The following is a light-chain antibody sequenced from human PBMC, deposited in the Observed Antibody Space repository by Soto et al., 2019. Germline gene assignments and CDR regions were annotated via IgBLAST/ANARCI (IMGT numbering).Light chain of an antibody. Sequence: QSALTQPASVSGSPGQSITISCTGTSSDVGGYNYVSWYQQHPGKAPKLMIYDVSNRPSGVSNRFSGSKSGNTASLTISGRQAEDDADYYFSSYASSTTSSFGSGSTVTVL. CDR2: DVS. CDR3: SSYASSTTSS. V-gene: IGLV2-14*03. J-gene: IGLJ1*01. CDR1: SSDVGGYNY.